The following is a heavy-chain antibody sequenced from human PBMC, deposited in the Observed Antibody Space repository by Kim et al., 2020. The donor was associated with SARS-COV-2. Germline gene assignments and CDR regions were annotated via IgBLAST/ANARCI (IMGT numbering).Heavy chain of an antibody. J-gene: IGHJ3*02. V-gene: IGHV3-66*01. CDR3: ARGGSLHHDAFDI. Sequence: YADSVKGRFTISRDNSKNTLYLQMNSLRAEDTAVYYCARGGSLHHDAFDIWGQGTMVTVSS. D-gene: IGHD3-16*01.